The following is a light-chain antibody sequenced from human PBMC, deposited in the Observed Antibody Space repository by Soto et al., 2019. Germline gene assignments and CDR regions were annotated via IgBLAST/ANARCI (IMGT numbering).Light chain of an antibody. CDR2: GVS. J-gene: IGKJ1*01. V-gene: IGKV3-20*01. CDR3: EQYGSSPRA. CDR1: QSVSSSS. Sequence: EIVLKQSPGTLSLSPGERATLSCRASQSVSSSSLAWYQQKGGQAPRLLIYGVSSRPIGIPDRFSGSGSGTDFTLTISRLEPEDFAVYYCEQYGSSPRAFGQGTKVDIK.